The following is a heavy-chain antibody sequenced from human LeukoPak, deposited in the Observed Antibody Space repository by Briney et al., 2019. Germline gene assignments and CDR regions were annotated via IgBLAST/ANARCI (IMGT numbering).Heavy chain of an antibody. V-gene: IGHV1-69*01. CDR3: ARDLPYGYSSGWYIDAFDI. Sequence: SVKVSCKASGGTFSSYAISWVGQAPGQGLEWMGGIIPIFGTANYAQKFQGRVTITADESTSTAYMELSSLRSEDTAVYYCARDLPYGYSSGWYIDAFDIWGQGTMVTVSS. CDR2: IIPIFGTA. D-gene: IGHD6-19*01. CDR1: GGTFSSYA. J-gene: IGHJ3*02.